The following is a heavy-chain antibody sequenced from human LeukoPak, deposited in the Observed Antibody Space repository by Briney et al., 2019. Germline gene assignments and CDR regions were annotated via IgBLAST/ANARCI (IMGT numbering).Heavy chain of an antibody. D-gene: IGHD2-8*02. CDR2: IYNSGRS. V-gene: IGHV4-59*01. CDR1: GGSISSGY. J-gene: IGHJ5*02. Sequence: PSETLPFTCSVSGGSISSGYWSWIRQPPGKGLEWIAYIYNSGRSNYNPSLKSRVTISLDTSKNQFSLKLSSVTAADTAVYYCAGGSGASWFDPWRQGTLVTVSS. CDR3: AGGSGASWFDP.